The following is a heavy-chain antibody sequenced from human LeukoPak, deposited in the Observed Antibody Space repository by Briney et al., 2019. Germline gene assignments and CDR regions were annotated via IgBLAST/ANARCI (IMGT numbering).Heavy chain of an antibody. D-gene: IGHD2-15*01. Sequence: GESLKISCKGSGYSFSSYWIGWVRQMPGKGLEWMGIISPGDSDTRHSPSFQGQVTISADKSISTAYLQWSSLKASDTAMYYCARAECSGGSCHLDYWGQGTLVTVSS. V-gene: IGHV5-51*01. CDR2: ISPGDSDT. J-gene: IGHJ4*02. CDR1: GYSFSSYW. CDR3: ARAECSGGSCHLDY.